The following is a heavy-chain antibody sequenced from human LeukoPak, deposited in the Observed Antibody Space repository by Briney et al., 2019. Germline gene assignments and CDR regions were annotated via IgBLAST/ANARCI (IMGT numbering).Heavy chain of an antibody. Sequence: GGSLRLSCVASGFTFSSRWMHWVRQAPGKGLVWVSIINTDGSTTRYADFVEGRFTISRDNARNTLYLEMNSLRVEDTAVYFCARDISRTMDVWGQGTTVTV. D-gene: IGHD2/OR15-2a*01. V-gene: IGHV3-74*01. J-gene: IGHJ6*02. CDR2: INTDGSTT. CDR3: ARDISRTMDV. CDR1: GFTFSSRW.